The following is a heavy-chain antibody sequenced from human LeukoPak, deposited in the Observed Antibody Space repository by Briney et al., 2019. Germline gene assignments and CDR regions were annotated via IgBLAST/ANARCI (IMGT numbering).Heavy chain of an antibody. CDR1: GFTFSTYA. CDR3: AKNPRDFGYDYFDY. J-gene: IGHJ4*02. CDR2: ISGSGGST. V-gene: IGHV3-23*01. Sequence: GGSLRLSCAASGFTFSTYAMTWVRQAPGKGLEWASGISGSGGSTYYADSVKGRFTISRDNSKNTLYLQMNSLRAEDTAVYYCAKNPRDFGYDYFDYWGQGTLVTVSS. D-gene: IGHD5-12*01.